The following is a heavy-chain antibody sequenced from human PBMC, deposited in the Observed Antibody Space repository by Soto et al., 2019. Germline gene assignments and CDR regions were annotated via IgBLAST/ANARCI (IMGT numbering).Heavy chain of an antibody. CDR2: IYWNDDK. Sequence: GPTLVNATRTVRLTCTFSGFSLSTSKVGVGWIRQPPGKALEWLALIYWNDDKRYSPSLKSRLTITKDTSKNQVVLTMTNMDPVDTATYYCAHNVIGYSYGYNYYYYGMDVWGQGTTVTVSS. CDR1: GFSLSTSKVG. V-gene: IGHV2-5*01. D-gene: IGHD5-18*01. J-gene: IGHJ6*02. CDR3: AHNVIGYSYGYNYYYYGMDV.